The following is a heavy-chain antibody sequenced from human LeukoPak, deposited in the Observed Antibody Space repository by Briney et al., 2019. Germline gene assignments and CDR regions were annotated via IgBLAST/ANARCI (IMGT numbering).Heavy chain of an antibody. Sequence: GGSLRLSCAASGFTFSSYAMSWVRQAPGKGLEWVSGISGSGGSTYYADSVKGRFTISRDNSKNTLYLQMNSLRAEDTAVYYCAKDILITMVRGVIPHDAFDIWGQGTMVTVPS. CDR1: GFTFSSYA. V-gene: IGHV3-23*01. CDR2: ISGSGGST. CDR3: AKDILITMVRGVIPHDAFDI. J-gene: IGHJ3*02. D-gene: IGHD3-10*01.